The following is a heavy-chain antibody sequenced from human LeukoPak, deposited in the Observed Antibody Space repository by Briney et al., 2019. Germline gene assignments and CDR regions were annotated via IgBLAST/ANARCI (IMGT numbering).Heavy chain of an antibody. Sequence: ASVKVSCKASGFTFTDYYMHWVRQAPGQGLEWMGWINPNTGGTDYAQNFQGRVTLTRDTSMTTAYMDLSRLTSDDTAVYYCAPGGTGTTTTFFDYWGQGNLVTVSS. CDR1: GFTFTDYY. CDR2: INPNTGGT. D-gene: IGHD1-1*01. J-gene: IGHJ4*02. CDR3: APGGTGTTTTFFDY. V-gene: IGHV1-2*02.